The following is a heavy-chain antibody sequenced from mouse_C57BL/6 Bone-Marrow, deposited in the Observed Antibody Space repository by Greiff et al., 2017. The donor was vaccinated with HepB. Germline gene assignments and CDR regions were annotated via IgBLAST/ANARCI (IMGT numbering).Heavy chain of an antibody. CDR1: GFTFSDYY. V-gene: IGHV5-16*01. CDR3: ARGYYYGSSYDWYFDV. CDR2: INYDGSST. D-gene: IGHD1-1*01. Sequence: EVMLVESEGGLAQPGSSMKLSCTASGFTFSDYYMAWVRQVPEKGLEWVANINYDGSSTYYLDSLKSRFIISRDNAKNILYLQMSSLKSEDTATYYCARGYYYGSSYDWYFDVWGTGTTVTVSS. J-gene: IGHJ1*03.